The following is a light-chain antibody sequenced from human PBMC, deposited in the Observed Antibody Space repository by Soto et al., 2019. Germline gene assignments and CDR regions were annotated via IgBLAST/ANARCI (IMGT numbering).Light chain of an antibody. CDR2: GAS. Sequence: EIVLTQSPGTLSLSPGERATLSCRASQSVSSSYLAWYQQNPGQAPRLLIYGASSRATGIPDRFSGSGSGTDFTLTISSLEPEDFAVYYCQQYGSSLLTFGGGTKVEIK. J-gene: IGKJ4*01. CDR1: QSVSSSY. CDR3: QQYGSSLLT. V-gene: IGKV3-20*01.